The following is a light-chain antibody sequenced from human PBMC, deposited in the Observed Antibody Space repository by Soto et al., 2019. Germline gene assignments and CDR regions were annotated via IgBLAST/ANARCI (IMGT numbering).Light chain of an antibody. Sequence: PGERATLSCRASQRISSSYLAWYQQKPGQAPRLLIYGASSRATGIPDRFSGSGSGTDFTLTISRLEPEDFAVYYCQQYGSSPFTFGPGTKVDIK. V-gene: IGKV3-20*01. CDR1: QRISSSY. CDR3: QQYGSSPFT. CDR2: GAS. J-gene: IGKJ3*01.